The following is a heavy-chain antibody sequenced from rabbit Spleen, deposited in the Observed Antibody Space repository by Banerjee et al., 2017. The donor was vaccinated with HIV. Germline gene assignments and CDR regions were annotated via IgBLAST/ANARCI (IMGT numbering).Heavy chain of an antibody. D-gene: IGHD8-1*01. CDR1: GFSFNEFSFNSGYD. J-gene: IGHJ4*01. CDR2: AYAGSSDST. CDR3: ARDAGRGPYIDGYFDL. Sequence: QSLEESGGGLVKPGASLTLTCKASGFSFNEFSFNSGYDMCWVRQAPGKGLEWVACAYAGSSDSTYSATWAKGRFTISKTSSTTVTLQMTSLAVADTATFFCARDAGRGPYIDGYFDLWGPGTLVTVS. V-gene: IGHV1S40*01.